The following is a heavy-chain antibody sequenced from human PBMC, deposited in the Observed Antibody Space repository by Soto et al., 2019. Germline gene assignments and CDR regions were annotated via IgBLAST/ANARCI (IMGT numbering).Heavy chain of an antibody. D-gene: IGHD3-10*01. Sequence: PSETLSLTCTVSGVSLNNYYWTWIRQPPGKRLEWIGSIYYTGSTTYNPSLRSRVTFSVDTSKNQFSLSLTSVTAADTAVYFCAKVGSGGHLDYWGQGTLVTVSS. J-gene: IGHJ4*02. CDR1: GVSLNNYY. V-gene: IGHV4-59*01. CDR2: IYYTGST. CDR3: AKVGSGGHLDY.